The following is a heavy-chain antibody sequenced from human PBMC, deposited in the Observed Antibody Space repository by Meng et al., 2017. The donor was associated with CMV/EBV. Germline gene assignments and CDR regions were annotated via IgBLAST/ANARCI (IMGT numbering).Heavy chain of an antibody. CDR1: GFTFSSYS. CDR3: ARDAGAAFAYYYYGTDV. J-gene: IGHJ6*02. Sequence: GESLKISCAGSGFTFSSYSMDWVRQAPGKGLEWVSSNSCSRSYKYYADSVKGRFTISRDNAKNSLYLQMNSLRAEDTGAYYGARDAGAAFAYYYYGTDVWGQGTTVTVSS. CDR2: NSCSRSYK. V-gene: IGHV3-21*01. D-gene: IGHD1-26*01.